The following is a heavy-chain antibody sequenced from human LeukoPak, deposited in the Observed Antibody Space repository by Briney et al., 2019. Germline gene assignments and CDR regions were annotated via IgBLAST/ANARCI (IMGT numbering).Heavy chain of an antibody. J-gene: IGHJ4*02. V-gene: IGHV4-38-2*02. CDR3: ARGVVPDSFDY. D-gene: IGHD2-2*01. Sequence: SETLSLTCTVSGYSISSGYYWGWIRQPPGKGLEWIGSIYHSGSTYYNPSLKSRVTISVDTSKNQFSLKLSSVTAADTAVYYCARGVVPDSFDYWGQGTLVTVSS. CDR2: IYHSGST. CDR1: GYSISSGYY.